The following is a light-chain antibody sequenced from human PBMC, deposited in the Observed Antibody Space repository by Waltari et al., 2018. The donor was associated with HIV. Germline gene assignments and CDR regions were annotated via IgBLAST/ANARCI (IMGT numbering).Light chain of an antibody. CDR2: EVS. CDR3: CSYAASSTSPMV. J-gene: IGLJ1*01. V-gene: IGLV2-23*02. CDR1: SSDIGIYNV. Sequence: QSALTQPASVSGSPGQSITLSCIGTSSDIGIYNVVPCYQQHPNISPKLLIYEVSKRPSGVSARFSASKSGNTASLTISGLQADDEADYYCCSYAASSTSPMVFGTGTKVTVL.